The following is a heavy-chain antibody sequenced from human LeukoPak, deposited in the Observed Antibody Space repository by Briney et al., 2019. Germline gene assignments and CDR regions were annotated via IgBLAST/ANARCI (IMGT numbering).Heavy chain of an antibody. CDR1: GYTFTSYG. CDR3: ARDRVAYCGGDCYSEWFDP. CDR2: ISAYNGNT. Sequence: ASVKVSCKASGYTFTSYGISWVRQAPGQGLKWMGWISAYNGNTNYAQKLQGRVTMTTDTSTSTAYMELRSLRSDDTAVYYCARDRVAYCGGDCYSEWFDPWGQGALVTVSS. V-gene: IGHV1-18*01. J-gene: IGHJ5*02. D-gene: IGHD2-21*02.